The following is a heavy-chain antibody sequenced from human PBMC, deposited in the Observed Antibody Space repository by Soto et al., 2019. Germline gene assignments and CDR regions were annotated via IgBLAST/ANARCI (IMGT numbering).Heavy chain of an antibody. CDR3: AGGGFYGDYPFDY. D-gene: IGHD4-17*01. Sequence: EVQLVESGGGLVQPGGSLRLSCAASGFTFNNYWMTWVRQAPGKGLEWVASIQQDGSERYYVDSVKGRFTISRDNAKNSLYLQMDSLRAEDTAVYYCAGGGFYGDYPFDYWGQGTLVTVSS. CDR2: IQQDGSER. J-gene: IGHJ4*02. CDR1: GFTFNNYW. V-gene: IGHV3-7*01.